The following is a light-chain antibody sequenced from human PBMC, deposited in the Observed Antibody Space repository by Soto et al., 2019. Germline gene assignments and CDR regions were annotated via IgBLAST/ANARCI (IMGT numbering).Light chain of an antibody. CDR2: DAS. J-gene: IGKJ1*01. Sequence: TVMTQSPATLSVSPGEGATVSCRASQSVGRNLAWYQQKPGQAPRLLIYDASTRATAMPARFSGSGSGTEFTLTISSLQPDDFATYYCQQYNSYPWTFGQGTKVEIK. CDR1: QSVGRN. CDR3: QQYNSYPWT. V-gene: IGKV3-15*01.